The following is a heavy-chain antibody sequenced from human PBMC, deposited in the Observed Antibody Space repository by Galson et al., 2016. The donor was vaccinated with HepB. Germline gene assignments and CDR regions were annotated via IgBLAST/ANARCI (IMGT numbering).Heavy chain of an antibody. CDR3: ARGLDATMGEGWHYGMDV. CDR1: GFSFSDYW. V-gene: IGHV3-7*01. D-gene: IGHD5-18*01. Sequence: SLRLSCAASGFSFSDYWMNWVRQAPGKGLEWVANIRPEGSGKNYVDSVEGRFTISRDNPKKSLYLQMNILRAEDTAVYYCARGLDATMGEGWHYGMDVWGQGTTVTVSS. CDR2: IRPEGSGK. J-gene: IGHJ6*02.